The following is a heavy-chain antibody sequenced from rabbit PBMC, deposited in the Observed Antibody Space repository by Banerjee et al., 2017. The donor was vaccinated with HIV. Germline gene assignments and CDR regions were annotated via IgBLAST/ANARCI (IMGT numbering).Heavy chain of an antibody. V-gene: IGHV1S40*01. J-gene: IGHJ4*01. Sequence: QSLEESGGDLVKPGASLTLTCTASGFSFSGNYRICWVRQAPGKGLEWIACIYTGSSGSTYYASWAKGRFTISKTSSTTVTLQMTSLTAADTAIYFCARDAGDAGTGPDYFNLWGQGTLVTVS. CDR1: GFSFSGNYR. CDR3: ARDAGDAGTGPDYFNL. D-gene: IGHD4-2*01. CDR2: IYTGSSGST.